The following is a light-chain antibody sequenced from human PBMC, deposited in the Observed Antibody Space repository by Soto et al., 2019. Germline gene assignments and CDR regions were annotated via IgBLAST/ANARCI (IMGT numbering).Light chain of an antibody. V-gene: IGKV3-20*01. Sequence: EIVLTQSPGTLSLSPGERATLSCRASQSVSSSYLAWYQQKPGQAPRLLIFGASSRATGIPERFSGSGSGTDFTLARTGLELEDFAVYYSQKYRSAPRVTFGQGTKLEIK. J-gene: IGKJ2*01. CDR1: QSVSSSY. CDR2: GAS. CDR3: QKYRSAPRVT.